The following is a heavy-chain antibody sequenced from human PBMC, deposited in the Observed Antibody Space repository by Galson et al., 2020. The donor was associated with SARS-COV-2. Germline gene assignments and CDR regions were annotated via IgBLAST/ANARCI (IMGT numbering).Heavy chain of an antibody. CDR1: GFTFTNAW. V-gene: IGHV3-15*07. CDR3: TTGFGTGDFDWLLYISGANNYYYYGMDV. CDR2: IKSKTDGGTT. D-gene: IGHD3-9*01. J-gene: IGHJ6*02. Sequence: GGSLRLSCAASGFTFTNAWMNWVRQAPGKGLEWVGRIKSKTDGGTTDYAAPVKGRFTISRDDSKNTLYLQMNSLKTEDTAVYYCTTGFGTGDFDWLLYISGANNYYYYGMDVWGQGTTVTVSS.